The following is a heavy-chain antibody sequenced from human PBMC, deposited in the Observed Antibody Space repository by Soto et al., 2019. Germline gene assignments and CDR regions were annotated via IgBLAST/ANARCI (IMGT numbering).Heavy chain of an antibody. CDR3: ARSQMERRRYGMDV. Sequence: GGSLRLSCAASGFTFNTYGMHWVRQAPGKGLEWVAVISYDGSNKYYADSVKGRFTISRDNSKNTLYLQMDSLRPDDTAVYYCARSQMERRRYGMDVWGQGTTVTVSS. V-gene: IGHV3-30*03. D-gene: IGHD1-1*01. CDR1: GFTFNTYG. CDR2: ISYDGSNK. J-gene: IGHJ6*02.